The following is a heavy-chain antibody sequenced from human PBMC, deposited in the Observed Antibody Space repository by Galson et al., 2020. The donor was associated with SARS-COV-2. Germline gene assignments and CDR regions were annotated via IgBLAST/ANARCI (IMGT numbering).Heavy chain of an antibody. V-gene: IGHV3-7*03. J-gene: IGHJ4*02. D-gene: IGHD3-10*01. Sequence: GGSLRLSCAASGFTFSSYWMSWVRQAPGKGLEWVANIKHDGSAKYYVDSVKGRFTISRDNAKNSLYLQMTSLSAEDTAVYYCARDGGGAGDGEAYFDYWGQGTLVTVCS. CDR2: IKHDGSAK. CDR1: GFTFSSYW. CDR3: ARDGGGAGDGEAYFDY.